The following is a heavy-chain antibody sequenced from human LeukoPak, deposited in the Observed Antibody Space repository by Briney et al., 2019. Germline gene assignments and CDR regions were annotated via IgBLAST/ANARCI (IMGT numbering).Heavy chain of an antibody. CDR2: MYSGGDT. V-gene: IGHV3-53*01. CDR1: GFTVSDNY. D-gene: IGHD6-13*01. J-gene: IGHJ5*02. Sequence: PGGSLRLSCAASGFTVSDNYMSWVRQAPGKGLEWVPVMYSGGDTYYANSVKGRFTFSRDISKNTLFLQMNGLTTEDTAMYYCARDAPQVPAAGVLASWGQGTLVTVSS. CDR3: ARDAPQVPAAGVLAS.